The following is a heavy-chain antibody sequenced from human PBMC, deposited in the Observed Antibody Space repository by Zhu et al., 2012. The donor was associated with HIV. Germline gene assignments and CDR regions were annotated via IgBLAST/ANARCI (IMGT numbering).Heavy chain of an antibody. Sequence: QVQLQESGPGLVKPSETLSLTCSVSGGSTSSHYWSWIRQPPGKGLEWIGYVYYTGTTNYNPSLKSRVTISLDMSKNQFSLKLTSVTAADTAVYYCARLRDTSGYYYPFDYWGPGNPGHRLL. V-gene: IGHV4-59*11. J-gene: IGHJ4*02. D-gene: IGHD3-22*01. CDR2: VYYTGTT. CDR3: ARLRDTSGYYYPFDY. CDR1: GGSTSSHY.